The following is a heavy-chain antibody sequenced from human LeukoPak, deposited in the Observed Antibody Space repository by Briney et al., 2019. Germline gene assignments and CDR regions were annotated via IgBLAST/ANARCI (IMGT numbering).Heavy chain of an antibody. Sequence: GGSLRLSCAASGFTFRIYAMSWVRQAPGKGLEWVSAISASGASTYYADSVKSRFTISRDNSKNTLYLQMSSLRAEDTALYYCAEEGPTTSCYDYWGQGTLVTVSS. J-gene: IGHJ4*02. CDR3: AEEGPTTSCYDY. V-gene: IGHV3-23*01. D-gene: IGHD2-2*01. CDR2: ISASGAST. CDR1: GFTFRIYA.